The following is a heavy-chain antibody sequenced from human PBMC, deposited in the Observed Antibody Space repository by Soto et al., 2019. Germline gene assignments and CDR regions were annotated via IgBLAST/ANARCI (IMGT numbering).Heavy chain of an antibody. Sequence: EVQLVESGGGLVKPGGSLRLSCAASGFTFSSYSMNWVRQAPGKGLEWVSSISSSSSYIYYVDSVKGRFTISRDNAKNSLYLQMNSLRAEDTAVYYCARTSSGYRQDYPFDYWGQGTLVTVSS. CDR2: ISSSSSYI. CDR3: ARTSSGYRQDYPFDY. J-gene: IGHJ4*02. V-gene: IGHV3-21*01. D-gene: IGHD3-22*01. CDR1: GFTFSSYS.